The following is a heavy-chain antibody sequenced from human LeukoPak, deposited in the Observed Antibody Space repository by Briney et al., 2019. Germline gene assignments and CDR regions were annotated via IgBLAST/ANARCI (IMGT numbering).Heavy chain of an antibody. V-gene: IGHV4-34*01. CDR2: INHSGST. CDR3: ARVRLAARLNWFDP. Sequence: SETLSLTCAVYGGSFSGCYWSWIRQPPGKGLEWIGEINHSGSTNYNPSLKSRVTISVDTSKNQFSLKLSSVTAADTAVYYCARVRLAARLNWFDPWGQGTLVTVSS. D-gene: IGHD6-6*01. J-gene: IGHJ5*02. CDR1: GGSFSGCY.